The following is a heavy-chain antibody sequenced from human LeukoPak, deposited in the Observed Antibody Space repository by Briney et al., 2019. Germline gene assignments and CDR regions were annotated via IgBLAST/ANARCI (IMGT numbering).Heavy chain of an antibody. Sequence: PGGSLRLSCAASGFAFSSYGMHWVRQAPGKGLEWVAVITYDGSEKYYAGSVRGRFTISRDISKNTLYLQMNSLRAEDTAVYFCAKDLFWAVDYWGQGTLVTASS. CDR3: AKDLFWAVDY. V-gene: IGHV3-30*18. J-gene: IGHJ4*02. CDR2: ITYDGSEK. CDR1: GFAFSSYG. D-gene: IGHD3-10*02.